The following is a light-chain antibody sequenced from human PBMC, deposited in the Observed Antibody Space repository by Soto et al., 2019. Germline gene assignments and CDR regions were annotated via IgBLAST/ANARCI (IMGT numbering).Light chain of an antibody. Sequence: QSVLTQPASVSGSPGQSITISCTGTSSDIGGYNYVSWYQQHPGKAPKLMIYEVSNRPSGVSNRFSGSKSGNTASLTISGLQAEDEADYYCISYTNSITLVFGGGTKVTVL. V-gene: IGLV2-14*01. CDR3: ISYTNSITLV. CDR1: SSDIGGYNY. J-gene: IGLJ2*01. CDR2: EVS.